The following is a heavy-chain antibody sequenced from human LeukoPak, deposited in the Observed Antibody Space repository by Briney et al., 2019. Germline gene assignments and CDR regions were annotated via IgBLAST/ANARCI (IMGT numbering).Heavy chain of an antibody. V-gene: IGHV1-2*02. CDR3: AREAVAARRMAYWFDP. CDR1: GYTFTSYG. CDR2: INPNSGGA. J-gene: IGHJ5*02. Sequence: GASVKVSCKASGYTFTSYGISWVRQAPGQGLEWMGWINPNSGGANSAQKFQGRVTMTRDTSTNTAYMELSRLRSDDTAIYYCAREAVAARRMAYWFDPWGQGTLVTVSS. D-gene: IGHD6-19*01.